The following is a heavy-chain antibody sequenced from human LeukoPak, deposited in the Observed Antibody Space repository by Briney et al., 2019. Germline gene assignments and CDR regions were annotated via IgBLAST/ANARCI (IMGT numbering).Heavy chain of an antibody. CDR1: GFTFSAYS. V-gene: IGHV3-48*02. Sequence: PGGSLRLSCAASGFTFSAYSMNWVRQAPGKGLEWSSFIDSGGGATYYADSVKGRFTISRDNAKNSLYLQMNGLRDEDTADYYCARVGFAGRSGGDYWGQGTLDTVS. CDR3: ARVGFAGRSGGDY. D-gene: IGHD6-13*01. CDR2: IDSGGGAT. J-gene: IGHJ4*02.